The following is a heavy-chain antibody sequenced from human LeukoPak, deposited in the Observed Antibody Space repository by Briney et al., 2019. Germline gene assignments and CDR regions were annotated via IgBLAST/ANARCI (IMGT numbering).Heavy chain of an antibody. D-gene: IGHD1-14*01. CDR2: TDGSNT. CDR3: AKDLIAGPPDYFDY. J-gene: IGHJ4*02. CDR1: GFTFTINA. Sequence: GRSLRLSCAASGFTFTINAIHWVRQAPGKGLEWVAVTDGSNTFYAYSVKGRFSLSSDNSKNTLYLQMNSLRAEDTAVYYCAKDLIAGPPDYFDYWGQGTLVTVSS. V-gene: IGHV3-30-3*01.